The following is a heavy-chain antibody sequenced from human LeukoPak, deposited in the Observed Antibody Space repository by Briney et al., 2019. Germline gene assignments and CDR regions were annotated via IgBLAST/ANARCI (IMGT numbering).Heavy chain of an antibody. V-gene: IGHV3-7*01. D-gene: IGHD2-15*01. Sequence: TGGSLRLSCAASGFTFSSYGMTWVRQAPGKGLAWVANIIEGGDVKYYVDSVKGRFTISRDNTKNSLSLQMNSLRAEDTAVYYCARDWVARGGDYMDVWGKGTTVTISS. CDR3: ARDWVARGGDYMDV. CDR2: IIEGGDVK. CDR1: GFTFSSYG. J-gene: IGHJ6*03.